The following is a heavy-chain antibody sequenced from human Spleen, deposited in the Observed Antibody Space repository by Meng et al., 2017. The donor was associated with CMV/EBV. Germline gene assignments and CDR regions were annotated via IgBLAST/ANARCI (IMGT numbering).Heavy chain of an antibody. V-gene: IGHV1-18*01. CDR2: ISADNGDT. CDR1: GYTFSTYD. CDR3: ARGRVGASWFDP. J-gene: IGHJ5*02. D-gene: IGHD1-26*01. Sequence: ASVKVSCKASGYTFSTYDVTWVRQAPGQGLEWMGWISADNGDTNYAQKVQGRVTMTTDTSTRTAYMELRSLESDDTAVYYCARGRVGASWFDPWGQGTLVTVSS.